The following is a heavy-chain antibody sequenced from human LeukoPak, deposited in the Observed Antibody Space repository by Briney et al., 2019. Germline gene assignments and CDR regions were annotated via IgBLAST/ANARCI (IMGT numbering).Heavy chain of an antibody. V-gene: IGHV4-34*01. CDR1: SGSFSAHY. CDR2: INHSGDT. J-gene: IGHJ4*02. Sequence: SETLSLTCAVYSGSFSAHYWSWLRQPPGKGLEWIGEINHSGDTNYDPSLKSRVTISLDTSRSQFSLRLSSVTAADTAVYYCAGGPVRPYVFWGQGTLVSVSS. CDR3: AGGPVRPYVF. D-gene: IGHD6-6*01.